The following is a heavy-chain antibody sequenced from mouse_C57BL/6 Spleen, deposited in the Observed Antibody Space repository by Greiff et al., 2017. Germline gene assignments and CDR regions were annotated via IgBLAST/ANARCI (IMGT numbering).Heavy chain of an antibody. CDR3: ARRAYYSNSYYAMDY. Sequence: VQLQQPGAELVKPGASVKLSCKASGYTFTSYWMHWVKQRPGRGLEWIGRIDPNSGGTKYNEKFKSKATLTVDKPSSPAYMQLSSVTSEDSAVYYCARRAYYSNSYYAMDYWGQGTSVTVSS. J-gene: IGHJ4*01. D-gene: IGHD2-5*01. CDR1: GYTFTSYW. CDR2: IDPNSGGT. V-gene: IGHV1-72*01.